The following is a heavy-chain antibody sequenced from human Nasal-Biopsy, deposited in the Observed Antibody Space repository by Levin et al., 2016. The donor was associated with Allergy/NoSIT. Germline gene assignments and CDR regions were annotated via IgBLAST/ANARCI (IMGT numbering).Heavy chain of an antibody. CDR3: ARVRSREAAGTERSYSYNTLDV. Sequence: GGSLRLSCAASGFTFSSHAMHWVRQAPGKGLEWVAVISYEGVNKYYADSVEGRLTISRDNSKNTLYLQLNSLRTEDTAVYFCARVRSREAAGTERSYSYNTLDVWGQGTTVTVSS. V-gene: IGHV3-30*04. CDR1: GFTFSSHA. J-gene: IGHJ6*02. D-gene: IGHD1-7*01. CDR2: ISYEGVNK.